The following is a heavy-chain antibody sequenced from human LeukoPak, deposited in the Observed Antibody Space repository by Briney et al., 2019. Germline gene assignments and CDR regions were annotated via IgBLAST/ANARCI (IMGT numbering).Heavy chain of an antibody. D-gene: IGHD3-22*01. CDR2: FDPEDGET. CDR3: ARDSGGYYYPFDY. V-gene: IGHV1-24*01. CDR1: GYTLTELS. J-gene: IGHJ4*02. Sequence: ASVKVSCKVSGYTLTELSMHWVRQAPGKGLEWMGGFDPEDGETIYAQKFQGRVTMTRDTSTSTVYMELSSLRSEDTAVYYCARDSGGYYYPFDYWGQGTLVTVSS.